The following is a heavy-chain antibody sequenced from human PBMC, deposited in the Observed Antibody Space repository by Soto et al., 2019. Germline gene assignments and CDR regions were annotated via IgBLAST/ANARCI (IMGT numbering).Heavy chain of an antibody. Sequence: SLKISCAASGFTFDDYAMHWVRQAPGKGLEWVSGISWNSGSIGYADSVKGRFTISRDSAKSSLYLQMNSLRAEDTALYYCAKDMNYGFWSGYPSYWGQGTLVTVSS. V-gene: IGHV3-9*01. CDR2: ISWNSGSI. CDR1: GFTFDDYA. J-gene: IGHJ4*02. D-gene: IGHD3-3*01. CDR3: AKDMNYGFWSGYPSY.